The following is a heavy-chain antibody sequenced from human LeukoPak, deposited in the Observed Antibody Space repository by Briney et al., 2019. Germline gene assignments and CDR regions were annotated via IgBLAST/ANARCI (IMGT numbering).Heavy chain of an antibody. CDR1: GGSISSYY. CDR2: IYYSGST. Sequence: TSETLSLTCTVSGGSISSYYWSWIRQPPGKGLEWIGYIYYSGSTNYNPSLKSRVTISVDTSKNQFSLKLSSVTAADTAVYYCARDHPDDAFDIWGQGTMATVSS. J-gene: IGHJ3*02. V-gene: IGHV4-59*01. CDR3: ARDHPDDAFDI.